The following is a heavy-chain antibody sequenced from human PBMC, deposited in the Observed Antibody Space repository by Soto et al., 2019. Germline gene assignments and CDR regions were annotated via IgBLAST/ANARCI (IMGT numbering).Heavy chain of an antibody. CDR3: ARDVGRQDAFDI. D-gene: IGHD1-26*01. J-gene: IGHJ3*02. CDR1: TDSFNDYY. CDR2: IYHTGNT. Sequence: QVRLHESGPGLVKPSETLSLTCTVSTDSFNDYYWSWIRQPPGKGLEWIGAIYHTGNTHYNPSLESRVSISVDTSKIQFSVSLSSVTAVDTAVYYCARDVGRQDAFDIWGQGTLVTVSS. V-gene: IGHV4-59*13.